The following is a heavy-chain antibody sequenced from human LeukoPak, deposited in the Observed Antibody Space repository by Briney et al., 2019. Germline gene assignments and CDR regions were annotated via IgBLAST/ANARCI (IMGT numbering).Heavy chain of an antibody. Sequence: SETLSLTCTVSGGSISSSSYYWGWIRQPPGKGLEWIGSFYYSGSTYYNPSLKSRVTISVDSSNNQFSLKLSSVTAADTAVYYCARVYWDCSGGSCYDYWGQGTLVTVSS. CDR3: ARVYWDCSGGSCYDY. CDR1: GGSISSSSYY. D-gene: IGHD2-15*01. J-gene: IGHJ4*02. V-gene: IGHV4-39*07. CDR2: FYYSGST.